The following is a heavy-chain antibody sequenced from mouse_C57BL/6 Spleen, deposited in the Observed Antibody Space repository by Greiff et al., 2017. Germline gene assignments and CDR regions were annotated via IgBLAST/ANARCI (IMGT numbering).Heavy chain of an antibody. CDR1: GFSLTSYG. Sequence: VHLVESGPGLVQPSQSLSITCTVSGFSLTSYGVHWVRQSPGKGLEWLGVIWRGGSTDYNAAFITRLSISKDNSKSQVFFKMNSLQADDTAIYYCARNNDDYGGYAMDDWGQGTSVTVAS. CDR2: IWRGGST. D-gene: IGHD2-4*01. J-gene: IGHJ4*01. CDR3: ARNNDDYGGYAMDD. V-gene: IGHV2-2*01.